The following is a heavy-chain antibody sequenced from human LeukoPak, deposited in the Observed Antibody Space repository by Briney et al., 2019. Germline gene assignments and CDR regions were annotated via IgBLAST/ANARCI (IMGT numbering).Heavy chain of an antibody. CDR1: GFTFSSYA. Sequence: PGRSLRLSCAASGFTFSSYAMHWVRQAPGKGLEWVAVISYDGSNKYYADSVKGRFTISRDNSKNTLYLQMNSLRAEDTAVYYCARARYSSGWYWGGTDYWGQGTLVTVSS. J-gene: IGHJ4*02. D-gene: IGHD6-19*01. CDR3: ARARYSSGWYWGGTDY. CDR2: ISYDGSNK. V-gene: IGHV3-30-3*01.